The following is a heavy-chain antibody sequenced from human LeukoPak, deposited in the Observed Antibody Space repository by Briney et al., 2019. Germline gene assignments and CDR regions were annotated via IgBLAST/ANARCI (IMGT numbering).Heavy chain of an antibody. V-gene: IGHV1-2*02. J-gene: IGHJ4*02. Sequence: ASVKVSCKTSGYLFIGFYIHWVRQVPGQGLEWMGWINPNSGDTKSAPKFQGRVAMTRVTSINTAYMEVSRLTPDDTAIYYCAKRGGALSHWGQGTPVTVTS. CDR1: GYLFIGFY. CDR3: AKRGGALSH. CDR2: INPNSGDT. D-gene: IGHD2-21*01.